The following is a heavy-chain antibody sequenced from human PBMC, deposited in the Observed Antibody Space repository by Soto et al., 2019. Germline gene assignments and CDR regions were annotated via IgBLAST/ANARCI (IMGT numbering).Heavy chain of an antibody. D-gene: IGHD3-22*01. CDR2: INAGNGNT. CDR3: ARDIGSPDYYDSSGYYYGEDYFDY. V-gene: IGHV1-3*01. Sequence: ASVKVSCKASGYTFTSYAMHWVRQAPGQRLEWMGWINAGNGNTKYSQKFQGRVTITRDTSASTAYMELSSLRSEDTAVYYCARDIGSPDYYDSSGYYYGEDYFDYWGQGTLVTVSS. J-gene: IGHJ4*02. CDR1: GYTFTSYA.